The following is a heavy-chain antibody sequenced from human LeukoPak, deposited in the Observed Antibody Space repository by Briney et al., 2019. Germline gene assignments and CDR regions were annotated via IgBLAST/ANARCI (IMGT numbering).Heavy chain of an antibody. CDR2: ISSSSSHI. V-gene: IGHV3-21*01. J-gene: IGHJ4*02. CDR3: ATSFMIRGN. D-gene: IGHD3-16*01. Sequence: GGSLRLSCAASGFRFSDFSMNWVRQAPGKGLEWVSSISSSSSHIYYADSVKGRFTISRDNAKNPLYLQMNSLKAEDTAVYYCATSFMIRGNWGQGTLVTVSS. CDR1: GFRFSDFS.